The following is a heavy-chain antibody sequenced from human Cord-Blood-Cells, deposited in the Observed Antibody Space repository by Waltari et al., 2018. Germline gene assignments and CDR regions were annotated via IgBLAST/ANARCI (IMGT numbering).Heavy chain of an antibody. CDR3: AKDWSTGIDY. V-gene: IGHV3-30*18. CDR1: GLTFSRYG. Sequence: QVQLVESGGGVVQPGRSLRLSCAASGLTFSRYGTHWVRQAPGQGLEWVAVISYDGSNKYYADSGKGRFTISRDNSKNTLYLQMNSLRAEDTAVYYCAKDWSTGIDYWGQGTLVTVSS. CDR2: ISYDGSNK. J-gene: IGHJ4*02.